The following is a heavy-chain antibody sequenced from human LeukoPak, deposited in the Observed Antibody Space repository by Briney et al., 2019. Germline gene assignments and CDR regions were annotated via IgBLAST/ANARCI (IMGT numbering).Heavy chain of an antibody. CDR1: GYTFTSYD. Sequence: ASVKVSCKASGYTFTSYDINWVRQATGQGLEWMGWMNPNSGNTGYAQKFQGRVTMTRNTSISTAYVELSSLRSEDTAVYYCARRITMVRGVIIVYYGMDVWGQGTTVTVSS. V-gene: IGHV1-8*01. CDR2: MNPNSGNT. J-gene: IGHJ6*02. D-gene: IGHD3-10*01. CDR3: ARRITMVRGVIIVYYGMDV.